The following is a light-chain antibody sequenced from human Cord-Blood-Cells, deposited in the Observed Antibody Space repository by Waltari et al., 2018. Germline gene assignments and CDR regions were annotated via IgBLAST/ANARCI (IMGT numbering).Light chain of an antibody. V-gene: IGLV2-14*01. J-gene: IGLJ1*01. Sequence: QSALTQPASVSGSPGQSNTISCTGTSSDVGGYNYVPWYQQHPGKAPRLIIYDVSNRPSGVSNRFSRSKSGNTASLPISGLQAEDEADYYCSSYTSSSTLVFGTGTKVTVL. CDR1: SSDVGGYNY. CDR2: DVS. CDR3: SSYTSSSTLV.